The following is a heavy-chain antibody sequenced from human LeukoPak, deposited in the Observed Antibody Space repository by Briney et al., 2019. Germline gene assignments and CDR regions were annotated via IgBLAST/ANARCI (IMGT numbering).Heavy chain of an antibody. CDR1: GGSISSYY. Sequence: SETLSLTCTVSGGSISSYYWSWIRQPPGKGLEWIGYIYYSGSTNYNPSLKSRVTISVDTSKNQFSLELSSVTAADTAVCYCALLGGTYYFDYWGQGTLVTVSS. CDR2: IYYSGST. V-gene: IGHV4-59*01. J-gene: IGHJ4*02. CDR3: ALLGGTYYFDY. D-gene: IGHD7-27*01.